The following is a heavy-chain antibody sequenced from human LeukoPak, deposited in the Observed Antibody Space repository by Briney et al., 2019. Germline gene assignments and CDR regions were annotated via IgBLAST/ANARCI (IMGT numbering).Heavy chain of an antibody. CDR2: LYYSRTT. D-gene: IGHD3-22*01. Sequence: SETLSLTCPVSGGSISSGSHHWGWFRQSPGKGLEWIGSLYYSRTTYYNPSLNSRVTISVDTSKNQFSLKLSSVTAADTAVYYCARRALYYDSSGYYRSRSGFDPWGQGTLVTVSS. CDR3: ARRALYYDSSGYYRSRSGFDP. J-gene: IGHJ5*02. V-gene: IGHV4-39*07. CDR1: GGSISSGSHH.